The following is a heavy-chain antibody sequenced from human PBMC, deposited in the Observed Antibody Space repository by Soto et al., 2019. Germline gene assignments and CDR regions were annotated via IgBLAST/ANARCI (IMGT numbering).Heavy chain of an antibody. J-gene: IGHJ5*02. Sequence: QVQLVESGGGLVKPGGSLRLSCAASGFTFSDYYMSWIRQAPGKGLEWVSYISSSSSYTNYADSVKGRFTISRDNAKNSLYLQMNSLRAEDTAVYYCASWYYYGSGSYSGFDPWGQGTLDTVSS. CDR2: ISSSSSYT. D-gene: IGHD3-10*01. CDR3: ASWYYYGSGSYSGFDP. V-gene: IGHV3-11*06. CDR1: GFTFSDYY.